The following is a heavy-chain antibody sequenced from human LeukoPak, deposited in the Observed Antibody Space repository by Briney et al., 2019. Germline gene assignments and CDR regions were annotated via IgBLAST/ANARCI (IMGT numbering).Heavy chain of an antibody. CDR3: ARESHGGYSYGY. CDR1: GFTFSTYA. J-gene: IGHJ4*02. CDR2: ISDSGGRT. V-gene: IGHV3-23*01. D-gene: IGHD5-18*01. Sequence: GGSLRLSCAASGFTFSTYAVNWVRRAPGKGLEWVSSISDSGGRTYYADSVKGRFTISRDNSKNTLYLQMNSLRAEDTAVYYCARESHGGYSYGYWGQGTLVTVSS.